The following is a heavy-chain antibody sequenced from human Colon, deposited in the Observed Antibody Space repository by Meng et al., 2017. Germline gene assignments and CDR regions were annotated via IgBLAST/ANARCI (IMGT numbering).Heavy chain of an antibody. CDR3: ARESLLRGFDY. CDR2: IKQDGSEK. CDR1: GFTFSSYW. V-gene: IGHV3-7*01. Sequence: GGSLKISCAASGFTFSSYWMSWVRQAPGKGLELVANIKQDGSEKYYVESMKGRFTISRDNAKNSLYLQMNSLRAEDTAVYYCARESLLRGFDYWGQGTLVTVSS. J-gene: IGHJ4*02. D-gene: IGHD3-22*01.